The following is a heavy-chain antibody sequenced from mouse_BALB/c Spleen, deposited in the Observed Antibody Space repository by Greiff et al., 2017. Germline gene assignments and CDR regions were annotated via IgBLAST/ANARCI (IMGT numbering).Heavy chain of an antibody. CDR2: INPSTGYT. Sequence: VQLQQSGAELAKPGASVKMSCKASGYTFTSYWMHWVKQRPGQGLEWIGYINPSTGYTEYNQKFKDKATLTADKSSSTAYMQLSSLKSEDSAVYYCARKGEIYDGYYGFAYWGQGTLVTVSA. V-gene: IGHV1-7*01. D-gene: IGHD2-3*01. CDR3: ARKGEIYDGYYGFAY. J-gene: IGHJ3*01. CDR1: GYTFTSYW.